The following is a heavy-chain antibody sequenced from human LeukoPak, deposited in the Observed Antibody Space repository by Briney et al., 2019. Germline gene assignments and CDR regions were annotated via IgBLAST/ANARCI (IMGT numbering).Heavy chain of an antibody. J-gene: IGHJ4*02. Sequence: ASVKVSCKASGYTFTGYYMHWVRQAPGQGLEWMGRINPNSGGTNYAQKFQGRVTMTRDTSTSTVYMELSSLRSEDTAVYYCARVGPAARTGAFDYWGQGTLVTVSS. CDR1: GYTFTGYY. D-gene: IGHD2-2*01. CDR2: INPNSGGT. CDR3: ARVGPAARTGAFDY. V-gene: IGHV1-2*06.